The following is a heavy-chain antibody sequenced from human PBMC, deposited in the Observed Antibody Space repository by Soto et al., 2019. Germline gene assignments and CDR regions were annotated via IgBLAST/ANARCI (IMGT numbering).Heavy chain of an antibody. V-gene: IGHV3-74*01. Sequence: EVQLVESGGGLVQPGGSLRLSCVDSGFSFSNNWMHWVRHAQGKGPVWVSRISADGSDTHYADSVQGRFTISRDNAKNTLNLQMNTLSVEDAAVYYCARFDIAAPPPIWGQGTMVTVSS. CDR3: ARFDIAAPPPI. J-gene: IGHJ3*02. CDR1: GFSFSNNW. CDR2: ISADGSDT. D-gene: IGHD6-13*01.